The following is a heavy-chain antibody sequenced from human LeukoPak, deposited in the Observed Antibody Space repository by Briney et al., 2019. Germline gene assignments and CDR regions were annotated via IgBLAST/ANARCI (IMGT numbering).Heavy chain of an antibody. CDR3: ARIADSSSWYDVGYYYYYMDV. Sequence: SETLSLTCAVYGGSFSGYYWGWIRQPPGKGLEWIGSIYYSGSTYYNPSLKSRVTISVDTSKNQFSLKLSSVTAADTAVYYRARIADSSSWYDVGYYYYYMDVWGKGTTVTVSS. V-gene: IGHV4-34*01. CDR1: GGSFSGYY. D-gene: IGHD6-13*01. J-gene: IGHJ6*03. CDR2: IYYSGST.